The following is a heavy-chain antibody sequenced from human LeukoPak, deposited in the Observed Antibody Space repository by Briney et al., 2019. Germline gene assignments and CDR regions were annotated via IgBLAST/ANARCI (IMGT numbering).Heavy chain of an antibody. Sequence: ASVKVSCKASGYTFTGYYMHWVRQAPGQGLEWMGWINPNSGGTNYAQKFQGRVTMTRDTSISTAYMELSRLRSDDTAVYYCARVGLGYCSGGSCYGLDYWGQGTLVTVSS. CDR3: ARVGLGYCSGGSCYGLDY. CDR2: INPNSGGT. J-gene: IGHJ4*02. V-gene: IGHV1-2*02. CDR1: GYTFTGYY. D-gene: IGHD2-15*01.